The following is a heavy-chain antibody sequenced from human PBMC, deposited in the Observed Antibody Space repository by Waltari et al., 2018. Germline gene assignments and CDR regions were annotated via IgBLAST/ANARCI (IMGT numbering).Heavy chain of an antibody. CDR1: GYTFTSYD. CDR3: ARGLGVWGSYRSLTLGY. J-gene: IGHJ4*02. V-gene: IGHV1-8*01. CDR2: MNPNSGNT. Sequence: QVQLVQSGAEVKKPGASVKVSCKASGYTFTSYDINWVRQATGQGLEWMGWMNPNSGNTGYAQKFQGRVTMTRNTSISTAYMELSSLRSEDTAVYYCARGLGVWGSYRSLTLGYWGQGTLVTVSS. D-gene: IGHD3-16*02.